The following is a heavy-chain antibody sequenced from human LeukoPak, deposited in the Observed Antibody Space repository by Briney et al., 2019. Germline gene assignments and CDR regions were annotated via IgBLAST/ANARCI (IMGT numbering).Heavy chain of an antibody. D-gene: IGHD2-8*02. CDR3: ARDPGGWYNS. CDR2: IWYDGSNK. CDR1: GFTFSSYG. J-gene: IGHJ5*01. V-gene: IGHV3-33*01. Sequence: GRSLRLSCAASGFTFSSYGMHWVRQAPGKGLEWVAVIWYDGSNKYYADSVKGRFTISRDNSKNTLYLQMHSLRAEDTALYYCARDPGGWYNSWGQGTLVTVSS.